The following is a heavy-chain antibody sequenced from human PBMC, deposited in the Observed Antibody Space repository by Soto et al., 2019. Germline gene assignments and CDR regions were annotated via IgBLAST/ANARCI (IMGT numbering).Heavy chain of an antibody. J-gene: IGHJ6*02. V-gene: IGHV4-39*01. CDR1: GGSISSVSFY. D-gene: IGHD2-15*01. Sequence: QLQESGPGLVKSSETLSLTCTVSGGSISSVSFYWAWIRQPPGKGLGWIGIIYYSGDTYYNPSLAGRLTMSVDTSNQFSLTLRYVTAAHTALYYCARNQPPRYCSGGTCRPAYGMEVWGQGTTVIVSS. CDR3: ARNQPPRYCSGGTCRPAYGMEV. CDR2: IYYSGDT.